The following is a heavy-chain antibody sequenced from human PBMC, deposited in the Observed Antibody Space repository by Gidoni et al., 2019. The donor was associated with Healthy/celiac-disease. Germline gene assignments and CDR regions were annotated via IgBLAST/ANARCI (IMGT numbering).Heavy chain of an antibody. CDR1: GFPFSSYA. D-gene: IGHD6-19*01. V-gene: IGHV3-23*01. CDR2: ISGSGGST. Sequence: EVQLLESGGGLVQPGGSLRLPCAASGFPFSSYAMSWVRQAPGKGLEWVSAISGSGGSTYYADSVKGRFTSSRDNSKNTLYLQMNSLRAEDTAVYYCAKERRREQWLADYFDYWGQGTLVTVSS. CDR3: AKERRREQWLADYFDY. J-gene: IGHJ4*02.